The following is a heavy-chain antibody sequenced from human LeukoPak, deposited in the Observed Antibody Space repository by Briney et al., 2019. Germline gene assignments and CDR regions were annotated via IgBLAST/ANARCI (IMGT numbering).Heavy chain of an antibody. D-gene: IGHD2-21*01. Sequence: SETLSLTCAVYGGSFSGYYWSWIRQPPGKGLEGIGEINHSGSTNYNPSLKSRVTISVDTSKNQCALRLSSVTAADTAVYYCARRTRLFRLIDYWGQGTLVTVSS. CDR1: GGSFSGYY. V-gene: IGHV4-34*01. CDR3: ARRTRLFRLIDY. J-gene: IGHJ4*02. CDR2: INHSGST.